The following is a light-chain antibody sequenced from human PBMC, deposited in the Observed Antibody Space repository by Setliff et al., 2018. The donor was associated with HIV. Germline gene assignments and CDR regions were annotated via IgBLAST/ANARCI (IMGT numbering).Light chain of an antibody. CDR3: SSYTTGRTYV. CDR2: DVS. Sequence: QSALTQPASVSGSPGQSITISCTGTSSDVGGYNYVSWYQQHPGKAPKLMIYDVSKRPSGVSSRFSGSKSGNTASLTISGLQADDEADYYCSSYTTGRTYVFGTGTKVTVL. J-gene: IGLJ1*01. V-gene: IGLV2-14*03. CDR1: SSDVGGYNY.